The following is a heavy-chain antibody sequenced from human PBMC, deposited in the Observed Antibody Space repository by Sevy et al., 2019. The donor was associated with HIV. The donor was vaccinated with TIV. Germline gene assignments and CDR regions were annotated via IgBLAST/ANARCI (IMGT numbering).Heavy chain of an antibody. CDR2: ISSNGGST. Sequence: GGSLRLSCAASGFTFSSYAMHWVRQAPGKGLEYVSAISSNGGSTYYANSVKGRFTISRDNSKNTLYLQMGSLRAEDVAVYYCARAGIAVALPPPYYYYMDVWGKGTTVTVSS. D-gene: IGHD6-19*01. CDR3: ARAGIAVALPPPYYYYMDV. J-gene: IGHJ6*03. CDR1: GFTFSSYA. V-gene: IGHV3-64*01.